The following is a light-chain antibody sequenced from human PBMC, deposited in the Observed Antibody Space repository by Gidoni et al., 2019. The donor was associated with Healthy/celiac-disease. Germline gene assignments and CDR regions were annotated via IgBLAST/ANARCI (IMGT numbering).Light chain of an antibody. CDR3: QQYNNWPPLT. J-gene: IGKJ1*01. CDR1: QSVSSN. Sequence: EIVMTQSPAILSVSPGERATLSCRASQSVSSNLAWYQQTPGQAPRLLIYGASTRATGIPARFSGSGSGTEFTLTIRSLQSEDFAVYYCQQYNNWPPLTFGQGTKVEIK. CDR2: GAS. V-gene: IGKV3-15*01.